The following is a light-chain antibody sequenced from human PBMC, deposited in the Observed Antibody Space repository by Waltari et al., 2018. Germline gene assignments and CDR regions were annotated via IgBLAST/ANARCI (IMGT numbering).Light chain of an antibody. CDR2: GNT. CDR3: QVWDSNSDLVV. Sequence: SYVLTPPPSVSVAPGKTARITCGDNNLGIEFVNWYQQKPGQAPVLVVYGNTDRPSGIPERFSGSNSENTATLTISRAEAGDEADYYCQVWDSNSDLVVFGGGTKLTVL. V-gene: IGLV3-21*03. CDR1: NLGIEF. J-gene: IGLJ2*01.